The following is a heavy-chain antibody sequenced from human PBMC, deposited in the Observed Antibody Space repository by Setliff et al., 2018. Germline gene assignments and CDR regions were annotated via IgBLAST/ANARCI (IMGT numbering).Heavy chain of an antibody. J-gene: IGHJ4*02. CDR1: SDSISSSLYY. V-gene: IGHV4-39*01. Sequence: SETLSLTCTVSSDSISSSLYYWGWIRQPPGKGLEWIGSIYYSGSTNYNPSLKSRVTISVDTSKNQFSLKLSSVTAADTALYYCTVYNTGSSKDHYWGQGTPVTVSS. CDR3: TVYNTGSSKDHY. D-gene: IGHD2-8*02. CDR2: IYYSGST.